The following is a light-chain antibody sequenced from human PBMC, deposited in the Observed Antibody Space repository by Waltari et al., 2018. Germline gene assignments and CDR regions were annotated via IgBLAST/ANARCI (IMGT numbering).Light chain of an antibody. CDR1: NSDIGTYIY. CDR2: DVN. J-gene: IGLJ3*02. CDR3: SSYKVNNTWV. Sequence: QSALTQPASVSGSPGRSITISCTGTNSDIGTYIYVTWYQQHPDKAPKLILYDVNKRPSGGASRFSGSKSGNTASLTISGLQAEDEADYYCSSYKVNNTWVFGGGTYVTVL. V-gene: IGLV2-14*03.